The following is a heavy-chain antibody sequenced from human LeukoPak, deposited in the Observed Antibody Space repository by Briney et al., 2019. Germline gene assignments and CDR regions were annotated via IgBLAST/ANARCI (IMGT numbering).Heavy chain of an antibody. Sequence: PGGSLRLSCAASGFTFSSRTMNWVRQAPGKGLEWVSHISTGSGTKTNYADSVKGRFTISRDNARNSLYLQMNGLRAEDMAVYYCVAGSPPDYWGQGTLVTVSS. CDR3: VAGSPPDY. CDR2: ISTGSGTKT. CDR1: GFTFSSRT. J-gene: IGHJ4*02. D-gene: IGHD3-10*01. V-gene: IGHV3-48*04.